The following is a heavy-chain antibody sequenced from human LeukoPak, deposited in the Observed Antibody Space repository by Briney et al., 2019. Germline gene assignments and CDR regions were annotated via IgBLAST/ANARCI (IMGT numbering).Heavy chain of an antibody. Sequence: GGSLRLSCAASGFTFSSYALSWVRQAPGKGLEWVSAISGSGGSTYYADSVKGRFTISRDNSKNTLYLQMNSLRAEDTAVYYCAKFPGFVVVPAATRCAFDIWGQGTKVTVSS. V-gene: IGHV3-23*01. CDR2: ISGSGGST. CDR3: AKFPGFVVVPAATRCAFDI. CDR1: GFTFSSYA. J-gene: IGHJ3*02. D-gene: IGHD2-2*01.